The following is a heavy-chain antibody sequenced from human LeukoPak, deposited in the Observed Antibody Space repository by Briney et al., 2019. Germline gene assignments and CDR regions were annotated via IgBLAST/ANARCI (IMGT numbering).Heavy chain of an antibody. D-gene: IGHD3-10*01. Sequence: GGPLRLSCAASGFTFSSYAMSWVRQAPGEGLEWVSGISGSGVSTYYADSVKGRFTISRDNSKNTLYLQMDSLRAEDTAIYYCADFGSGSYCFDYWGQGTLVTVSS. J-gene: IGHJ4*02. CDR2: ISGSGVST. V-gene: IGHV3-23*01. CDR1: GFTFSSYA. CDR3: ADFGSGSYCFDY.